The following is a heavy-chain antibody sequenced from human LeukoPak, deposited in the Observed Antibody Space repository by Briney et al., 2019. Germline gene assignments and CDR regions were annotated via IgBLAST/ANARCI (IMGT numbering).Heavy chain of an antibody. V-gene: IGHV1-2*02. CDR1: GYTFTGYY. Sequence: GASVKVSCKASGYTFTGYYMHWVRQAPGQGLEWMGWINPNSGGTNYAQKFQSRVTMTRDTSISTAYMELSRLRSDDTAVYYCARDGSVVVPAAIPYWYFDLWGRGTLVTVSS. D-gene: IGHD2-2*01. CDR2: INPNSGGT. J-gene: IGHJ2*01. CDR3: ARDGSVVVPAAIPYWYFDL.